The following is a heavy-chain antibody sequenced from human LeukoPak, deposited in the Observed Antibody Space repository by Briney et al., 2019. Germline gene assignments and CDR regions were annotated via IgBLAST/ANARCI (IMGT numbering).Heavy chain of an antibody. V-gene: IGHV3-11*04. CDR1: GFTFSDSY. CDR3: ARSLGCSGGSCYQVEYYFDY. CDR2: ISNSGSSI. J-gene: IGHJ4*02. D-gene: IGHD2-15*01. Sequence: GGSLRLSCAASGFTFSDSYMTWIRQAPGKGLEWVSYISNSGSSIYYADSVKGRFTTSRDNAKNSLYLQMNSLRAEDTAVYYCARSLGCSGGSCYQVEYYFDYWGQGTLVTVSS.